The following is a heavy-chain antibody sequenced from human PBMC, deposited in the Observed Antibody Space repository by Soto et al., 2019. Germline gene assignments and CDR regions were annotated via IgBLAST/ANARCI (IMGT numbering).Heavy chain of an antibody. V-gene: IGHV2-5*02. J-gene: IGHJ4*02. D-gene: IGHD3-3*01. CDR1: GFSLTTSGVG. Sequence: QITLNESGPTQVNPRQTLTLTCTFSGFSLTTSGVGVGWIRQSPGKAPEWLALIYWDDDKRYSPSLKSRLTINKDTSKNKVVMTMADLDPADTATYYCAPRVLRTVFGLVTTTAIYFDFWGQGTPVAVSS. CDR2: IYWDDDK. CDR3: APRVLRTVFGLVTTTAIYFDF.